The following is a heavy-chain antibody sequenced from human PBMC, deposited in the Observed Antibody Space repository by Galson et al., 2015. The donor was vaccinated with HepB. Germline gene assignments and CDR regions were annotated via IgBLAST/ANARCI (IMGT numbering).Heavy chain of an antibody. V-gene: IGHV3-11*03. Sequence: SLRLSCAASGFTFSDYYMSWIRQAPGKGLEWVSYISSSSSYTNYADSVKGRFTISRDNAKNSLYLQMNSLRAEDTAVYYCARSYDSSGCDYWGQGTLVTVSS. CDR2: ISSSSSYT. J-gene: IGHJ4*02. CDR3: ARSYDSSGCDY. D-gene: IGHD3-22*01. CDR1: GFTFSDYY.